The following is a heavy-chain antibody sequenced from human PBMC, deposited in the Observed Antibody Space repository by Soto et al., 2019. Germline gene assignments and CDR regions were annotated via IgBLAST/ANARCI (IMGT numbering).Heavy chain of an antibody. J-gene: IGHJ3*02. D-gene: IGHD2-15*01. V-gene: IGHV4-34*01. Sequence: PSETLSLTCAVYGGSLTGFYWSWIRQPPGKGLEWIGEINDSGSTNNNPSLKSRVTISADTSKNQFSLKLSSVTAADTAVYYCARDFGGNDAFDIWGQGTMVT. CDR3: ARDFGGNDAFDI. CDR2: INDSGST. CDR1: GGSLTGFY.